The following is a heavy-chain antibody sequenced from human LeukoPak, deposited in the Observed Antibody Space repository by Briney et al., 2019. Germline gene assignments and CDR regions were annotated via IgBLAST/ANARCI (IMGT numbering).Heavy chain of an antibody. D-gene: IGHD2-21*02. Sequence: SETLSLTCAVYGGSFSGYYWSWIRQPPGKGLEWIGEINHSGSTNYNPSLKSRVTISVDTSKNQFSLKLSSVTAADTAVYYCGAYCGGDCYPHDYWGQGTLVTVSS. CDR2: INHSGST. CDR1: GGSFSGYY. V-gene: IGHV4-34*01. CDR3: GAYCGGDCYPHDY. J-gene: IGHJ4*02.